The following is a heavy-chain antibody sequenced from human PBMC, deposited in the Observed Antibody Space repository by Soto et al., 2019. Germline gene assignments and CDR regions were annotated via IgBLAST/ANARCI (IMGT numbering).Heavy chain of an antibody. CDR1: GGSFSGDY. Sequence: SETLSLTCAVYGGSFSGDYWSWIRQPPGKGLEWSGEINHSGSTNYNPSLKSRVTISVDTSKHQFSLKLSSVTAADTAVYYCARGTPPYSRSSRGDWFDPWGQGTLVTVSS. CDR3: ARGTPPYSRSSRGDWFDP. J-gene: IGHJ5*02. V-gene: IGHV4-34*01. CDR2: INHSGST. D-gene: IGHD6-6*01.